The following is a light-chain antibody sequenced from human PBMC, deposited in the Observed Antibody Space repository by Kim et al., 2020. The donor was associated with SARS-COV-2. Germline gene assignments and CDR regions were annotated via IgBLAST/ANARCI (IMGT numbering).Light chain of an antibody. CDR3: QAWDSSTVV. Sequence: SYELTQPPSVSVSPGQTASITCSGDELGDKYTCWYQQKPGQSPVVVIYQDDKRPSGIPERFSGSNCGNTATLTISGTQAMDEADYYCQAWDSSTVVFGTGAKVNVL. V-gene: IGLV3-1*01. J-gene: IGLJ1*01. CDR2: QDD. CDR1: ELGDKY.